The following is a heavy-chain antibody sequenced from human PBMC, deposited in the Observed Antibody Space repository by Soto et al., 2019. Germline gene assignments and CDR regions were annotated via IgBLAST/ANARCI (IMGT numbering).Heavy chain of an antibody. CDR3: ARDRYSYDSRAYQGVDWYFDL. Sequence: GGSLRLSCAASGFTFSNYGMHWVRQAPGKGLEWVALIWFDGSHESYADSVKGRFTISRDNSKNTLYLQMNSLRAEDTAVYYCARDRYSYDSRAYQGVDWYFDLWGRGTLVTVSS. CDR2: IWFDGSHE. CDR1: GFTFSNYG. V-gene: IGHV3-33*01. J-gene: IGHJ2*01. D-gene: IGHD3-22*01.